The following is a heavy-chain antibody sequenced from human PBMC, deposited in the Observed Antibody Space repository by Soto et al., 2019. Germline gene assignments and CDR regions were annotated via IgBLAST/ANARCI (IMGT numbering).Heavy chain of an antibody. J-gene: IGHJ4*02. CDR2: IIPILGIA. CDR1: GGTFSSYT. V-gene: IGHV1-69*02. CDR3: ARVGYGDFQTFDY. D-gene: IGHD4-17*01. Sequence: SVKVSCKASGGTFSSYTISWVRQAPGQGLEWMGRIIPILGIANYAQKFQGRVTITRDTSASTAYMELSSLRSEDTAVYYCARVGYGDFQTFDYWGQGTLVTVSS.